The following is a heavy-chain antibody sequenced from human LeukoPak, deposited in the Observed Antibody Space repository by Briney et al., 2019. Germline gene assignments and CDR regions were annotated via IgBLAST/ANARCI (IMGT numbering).Heavy chain of an antibody. CDR1: GCTFSGYA. CDR3: ARGQDIVVVPAAISARGAFDI. V-gene: IGHV1-69*13. Sequence: GASVKVSCKASGCTFSGYAISWVRQAPGQGLEWMGGVIPIFGTANYAQKFQGRVTITADESTSTAYMELSSLRSEDTAVYYCARGQDIVVVPAAISARGAFDIWGQGTMVTVSS. CDR2: VIPIFGTA. D-gene: IGHD2-2*01. J-gene: IGHJ3*02.